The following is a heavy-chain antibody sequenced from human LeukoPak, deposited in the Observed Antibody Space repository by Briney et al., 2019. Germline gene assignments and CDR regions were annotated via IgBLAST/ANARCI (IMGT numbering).Heavy chain of an antibody. CDR2: ISGSGGST. Sequence: GGSLRLSCAASGFTFSSYAMSWVRQAPGKGLEWVSAISGSGGSTYYADSVKGRFTISRDNSKNTLYLQMNSLSAEDTAIYYCAKRSARPKPFDCWGQGTLVTVSS. J-gene: IGHJ4*02. CDR3: AKRSARPKPFDC. CDR1: GFTFSSYA. V-gene: IGHV3-23*01.